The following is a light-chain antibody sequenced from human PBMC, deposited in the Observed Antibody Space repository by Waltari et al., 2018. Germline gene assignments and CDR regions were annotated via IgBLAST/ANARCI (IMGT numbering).Light chain of an antibody. Sequence: EIVLTQSPGTLSLSPGERATLSCRASQTVSSTYLAWYQQKPGQAPRLLIYGASIRATGIPDRFRGSGSGTDFTLTISRLEPEDFAVFYCQQYGSSPTFGQGTKLEIK. J-gene: IGKJ2*01. CDR3: QQYGSSPT. V-gene: IGKV3-20*01. CDR2: GAS. CDR1: QTVSSTY.